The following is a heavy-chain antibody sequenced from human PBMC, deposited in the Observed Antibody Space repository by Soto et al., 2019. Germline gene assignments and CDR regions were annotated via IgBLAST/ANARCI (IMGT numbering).Heavy chain of an antibody. Sequence: SVKVSCKASGGTFSSYAISWVRQAPGQGLEWMGGIIPIFGTANYAQKFQGRVTITADESTSTAYMELSSLRSEDTAVYYCARTGARDGYNYPRFWELNYWGQGTLVTVSS. J-gene: IGHJ4*02. V-gene: IGHV1-69*13. CDR3: ARTGARDGYNYPRFWELNY. CDR1: GGTFSSYA. CDR2: IIPIFGTA. D-gene: IGHD5-12*01.